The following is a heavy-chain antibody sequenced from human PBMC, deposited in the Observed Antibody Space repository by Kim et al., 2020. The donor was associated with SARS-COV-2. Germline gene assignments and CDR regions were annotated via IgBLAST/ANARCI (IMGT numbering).Heavy chain of an antibody. CDR2: INHSDST. V-gene: IGHV4-34*01. Sequence: SETLSLTCAVSGGSFSGYDWCWIRQRPRQGLDWMGEINHSDSTNYNQNLKSRGTVSVDTSKNQYYLKLSSRTAAATAVAYYYSVLGSINEYSSPGSWF. CDR1: GGSFSGYD. CDR3: YSVLGSINEYSSPGSWF. J-gene: IGHJ5*01. D-gene: IGHD6-6*01.